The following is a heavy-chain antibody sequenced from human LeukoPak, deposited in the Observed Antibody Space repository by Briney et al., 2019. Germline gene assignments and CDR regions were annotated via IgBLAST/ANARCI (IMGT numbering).Heavy chain of an antibody. CDR1: GFTFNSNA. J-gene: IGHJ4*02. V-gene: IGHV3-23*01. CDR3: AKPLEKYTYGGNFDY. CDR2: ISVSGGST. D-gene: IGHD4-23*01. Sequence: PGGSLRLSCAASGFTFNSNAMSWVRQAPGKGLDWVSTISVSGGSTYYADSVKGRVTISRDNSKNTLYLQMNNLRAEDTAVYYCAKPLEKYTYGGNFDYWGQGILVTVSS.